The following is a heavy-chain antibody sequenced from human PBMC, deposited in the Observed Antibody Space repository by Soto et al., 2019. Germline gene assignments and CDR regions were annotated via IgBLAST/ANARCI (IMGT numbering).Heavy chain of an antibody. J-gene: IGHJ4*02. D-gene: IGHD3-10*01. CDR3: ARDLEGFGELLVDS. Sequence: QVQLVESGGGVVQPGRSLRLSCAASGFTFSSYGMHWVRQAPGMGLEWVAVIWYDGSNKYYADSVKGRFTISRDNSKNTLYLQMNSLRAEDTAVYYCARDLEGFGELLVDSWGQGTLVTVSS. V-gene: IGHV3-33*01. CDR1: GFTFSSYG. CDR2: IWYDGSNK.